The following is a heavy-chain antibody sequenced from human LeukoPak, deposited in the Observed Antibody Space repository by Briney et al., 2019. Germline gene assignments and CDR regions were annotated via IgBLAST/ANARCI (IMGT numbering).Heavy chain of an antibody. J-gene: IGHJ4*02. CDR2: INSDGSST. V-gene: IGHV3-74*01. Sequence: GGSLRLPCAASGFTFSRNWMHWVRQAPGKGLVWVSRINSDGSSTSYADSVKGRFTISRDNAKNTLYLQMNSLRAEDAAVYYCARAPVTSCRGAFCYPFDYWGPGILVTVSS. CDR1: GFTFSRNW. D-gene: IGHD2-15*01. CDR3: ARAPVTSCRGAFCYPFDY.